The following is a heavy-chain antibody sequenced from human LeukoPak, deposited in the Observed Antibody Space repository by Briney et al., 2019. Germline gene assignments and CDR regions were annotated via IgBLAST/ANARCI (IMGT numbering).Heavy chain of an antibody. CDR1: GFTFSSYA. J-gene: IGHJ4*02. CDR3: AKDLSSSS. V-gene: IGHV3-23*01. D-gene: IGHD6-6*01. Sequence: GGSLRLSCAASGFTFSSYAMSLVRQAPGKGLEWVSGISDGGVSTYYADSVKGRFTLSRDNSKNTLSLQMNSLRAEDTAVYYCAKDLSSSSWGQGTLVTVSS. CDR2: ISDGGVST.